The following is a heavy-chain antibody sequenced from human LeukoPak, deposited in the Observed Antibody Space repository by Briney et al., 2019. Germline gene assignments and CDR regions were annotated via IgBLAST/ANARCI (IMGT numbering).Heavy chain of an antibody. D-gene: IGHD3-22*01. V-gene: IGHV4-31*03. J-gene: IGHJ4*02. CDR3: ARDRIDSSGYYSFDC. Sequence: SETLSLPCTVSGDSISSGDSYWSWIRLHPGKGLEWLGYIDYSGSTYYNPSLKSRVVISVDTSKNQFSLNLSSVTAADTAVYYCARDRIDSSGYYSFDCWGQGTLVTVSS. CDR1: GDSISSGDSY. CDR2: IDYSGST.